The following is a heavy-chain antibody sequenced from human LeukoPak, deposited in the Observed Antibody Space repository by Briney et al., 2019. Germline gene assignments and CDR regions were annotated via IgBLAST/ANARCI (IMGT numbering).Heavy chain of an antibody. CDR1: GDSVSSNSVT. CDR2: TYYRSTWYN. D-gene: IGHD2-2*01. V-gene: IGHV6-1*01. Sequence: SQNLSLTCAISGDSVSSNSVTWNWIRQSPSRGLKWLGRTYYRSTWYNDYAVSVRGRITVNPDTSKNQFSLHLNSVTPEDTAVYYCARRLTQYDCFDPWGQGILVTVSS. CDR3: ARRLTQYDCFDP. J-gene: IGHJ5*02.